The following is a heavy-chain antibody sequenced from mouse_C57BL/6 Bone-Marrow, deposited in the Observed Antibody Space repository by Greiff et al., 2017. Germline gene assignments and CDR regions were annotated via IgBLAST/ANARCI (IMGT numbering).Heavy chain of an antibody. CDR3: TRGWLLRGWFAY. V-gene: IGHV5-9-1*02. Sequence: EVKLVESGEGLVKPGGSLKLSCAASGFTFSSYAMSWVRQTPEKRLEWVAYISSGGDYIYYADTVKGRFTISRENARNTLYLQMSSLKSEDTAMYYCTRGWLLRGWFAYWGQGTLVTVSA. CDR1: GFTFSSYA. CDR2: ISSGGDYI. D-gene: IGHD2-3*01. J-gene: IGHJ3*01.